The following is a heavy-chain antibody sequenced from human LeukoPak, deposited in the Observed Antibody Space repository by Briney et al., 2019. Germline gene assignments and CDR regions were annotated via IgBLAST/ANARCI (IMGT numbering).Heavy chain of an antibody. Sequence: PSETLSLTRAVYGGSFSGYYWSWIRQPPGKGLEWIGEINHSGSTNYDPSLKSRVTISVDTSKNQFSLKLSSVTAADTAVYYCARGGYSGYAHWGQGTLVTVSS. V-gene: IGHV4-34*01. CDR2: INHSGST. J-gene: IGHJ4*02. CDR3: ARGGYSGYAH. CDR1: GGSFSGYY. D-gene: IGHD5-12*01.